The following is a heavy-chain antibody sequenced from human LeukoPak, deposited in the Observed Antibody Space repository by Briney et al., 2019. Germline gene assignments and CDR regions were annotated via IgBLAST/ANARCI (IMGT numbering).Heavy chain of an antibody. CDR2: ISSSGSTI. CDR3: ARARSYYYDSSGYYGGAGY. Sequence: GGSLRLSCAASGFTFSNYEMNWIRQAPGKGLEWVSYISSSGSTIYYADSVKGRFTISRDNARNSLYLQMNSLRAEDTAVYYCARARSYYYDSSGYYGGAGYWGQGTLVTVSS. D-gene: IGHD3-22*01. V-gene: IGHV3-48*03. CDR1: GFTFSNYE. J-gene: IGHJ4*02.